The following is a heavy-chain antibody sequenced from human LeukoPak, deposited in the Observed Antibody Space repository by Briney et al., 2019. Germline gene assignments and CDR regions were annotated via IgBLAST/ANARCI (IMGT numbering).Heavy chain of an antibody. Sequence: GGSLRLSCAASGFTFSSYSMHWVRQAPGKGVEYVSAISNNGDNTYYANSVKGRFIISRDNSKSTLYLQMGSLRPEDMAVYYCARVVARVSLDYWGQGTLVTVSS. D-gene: IGHD2-15*01. J-gene: IGHJ4*02. V-gene: IGHV3-64*01. CDR3: ARVVARVSLDY. CDR2: ISNNGDNT. CDR1: GFTFSSYS.